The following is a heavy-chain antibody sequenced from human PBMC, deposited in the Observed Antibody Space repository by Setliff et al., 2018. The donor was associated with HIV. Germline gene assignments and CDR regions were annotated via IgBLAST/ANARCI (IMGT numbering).Heavy chain of an antibody. D-gene: IGHD6-19*01. V-gene: IGHV3-48*01. CDR3: ARVSGWEWDY. Sequence: LSLSCTASGFTFSTYSMNWVRQAPGKGLEWVSYISLGSGAKYYADSVKGRFTISRDDAENSLYLQMNSLRAEDTAVYYCARVSGWEWDYWGQGTLVTVSS. CDR2: ISLGSGAK. CDR1: GFTFSTYS. J-gene: IGHJ4*02.